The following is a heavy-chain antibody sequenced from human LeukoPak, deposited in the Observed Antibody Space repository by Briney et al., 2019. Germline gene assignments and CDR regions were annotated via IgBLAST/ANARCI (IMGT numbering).Heavy chain of an antibody. Sequence: GGSLRLSCAASGLTFSSYSMNWVRQAPGKGLEWVSSISSSSSYIYYADSVKGRFTISRDNAKNSLYLQMNSLRAEDTAVYYCARRGTGHGMDVWGQGTTVIVSS. V-gene: IGHV3-21*01. CDR2: ISSSSSYI. CDR3: ARRGTGHGMDV. J-gene: IGHJ6*02. D-gene: IGHD1-1*01. CDR1: GLTFSSYS.